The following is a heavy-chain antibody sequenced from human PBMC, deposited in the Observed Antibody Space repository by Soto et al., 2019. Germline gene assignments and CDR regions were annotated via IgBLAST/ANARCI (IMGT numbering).Heavy chain of an antibody. V-gene: IGHV4-30-4*01. Sequence: QVQLQESGPGLVKPSQTLSLTCTVSGGSISSGDYYWSWIRQPPGKGLEWIGYIYYSGSTYYNPSLTSRVTISVDTSKNQFSLKLSSVTAADTAVYYCATERITMVRGWSYWGQGTLVTVSS. CDR2: IYYSGST. CDR1: GGSISSGDYY. J-gene: IGHJ4*02. CDR3: ATERITMVRGWSY. D-gene: IGHD3-10*01.